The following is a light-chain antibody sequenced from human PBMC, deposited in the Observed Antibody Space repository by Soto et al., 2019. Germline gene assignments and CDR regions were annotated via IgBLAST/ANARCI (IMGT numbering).Light chain of an antibody. J-gene: IGLJ2*01. CDR3: QSYDSSLSAVV. CDR1: SSNIGAGYD. CDR2: GNS. V-gene: IGLV1-40*01. Sequence: QAVVTQPPSVSGAPGQRVTISCTGSSSNIGAGYDVHWYQQLPGTAPKLLIYGNSNRPSGVPDRFSGSKSGTSASLAITGLQAEDEADYCCQSYDSSLSAVVFGGGTKVTVL.